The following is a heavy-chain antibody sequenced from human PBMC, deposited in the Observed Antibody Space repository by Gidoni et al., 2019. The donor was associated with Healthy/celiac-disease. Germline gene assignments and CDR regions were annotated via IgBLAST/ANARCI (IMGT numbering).Heavy chain of an antibody. Sequence: QVQLQESAPGLVKPSEPLSLTCTVSGGSISSYYWSWIRQPPGTGLEWIGYIYYSGSTNYNPSLKSRVTISVDTSKNQFSLKLSSVTAADTAVYYCARVVGGPSPYFDYWGQGTLVTVSS. D-gene: IGHD2-21*01. V-gene: IGHV4-59*01. J-gene: IGHJ4*02. CDR3: ARVVGGPSPYFDY. CDR1: GGSISSYY. CDR2: IYYSGST.